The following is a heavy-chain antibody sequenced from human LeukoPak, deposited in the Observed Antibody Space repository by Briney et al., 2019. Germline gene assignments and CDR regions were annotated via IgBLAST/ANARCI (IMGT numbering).Heavy chain of an antibody. J-gene: IGHJ4*02. CDR2: INHSGST. CDR1: GGSFSGYY. V-gene: IGHV4-34*01. CDR3: ARSTVAGTRKVDY. D-gene: IGHD6-19*01. Sequence: SETLSLTCAVYGGSFSGYYWSWIRQPPGKGLEWIGEINHSGSTNYNPSLKSRVTISVDTSKNQFSLRLSSVTAADTAVYYCARSTVAGTRKVDYWGQGTLVTVSS.